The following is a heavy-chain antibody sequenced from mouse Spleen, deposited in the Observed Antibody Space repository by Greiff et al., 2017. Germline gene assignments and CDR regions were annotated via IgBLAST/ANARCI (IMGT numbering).Heavy chain of an antibody. CDR1: GYNFTSYW. V-gene: IGHV1-55*01. D-gene: IGHD1-1*01. CDR2: IYPGSGST. J-gene: IGHJ2*01. CDR3: AREDYGSRGFDY. Sequence: VKLQQPGAELVKPGTSVKLSCKASGYNFTSYWINWVKLRPGQGLEWIGDIYPGSGSTNYNEKFKSKATLTVDTSSSTAYMQLSSLASEDSALYYCAREDYGSRGFDYWGQGTTLTVSS.